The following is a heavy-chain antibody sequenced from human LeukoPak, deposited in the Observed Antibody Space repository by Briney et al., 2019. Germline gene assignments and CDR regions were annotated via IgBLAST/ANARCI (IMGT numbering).Heavy chain of an antibody. CDR2: ISAYNGNA. J-gene: IGHJ4*02. CDR3: ARGATIWGSGDY. V-gene: IGHV1-18*01. D-gene: IGHD7-27*01. CDR1: GYTFANYG. Sequence: ASVKVSCKASGYTFANYGLSWVRQAPGQGLEWMGWISAYNGNANYAQKFQGRVTVTTDTSTNTAYMELRSLRSDDTAMYYCARGATIWGSGDYWGQGTLVTVSS.